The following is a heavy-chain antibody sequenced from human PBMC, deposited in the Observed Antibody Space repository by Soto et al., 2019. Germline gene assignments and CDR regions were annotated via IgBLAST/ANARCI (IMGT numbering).Heavy chain of an antibody. V-gene: IGHV1-18*01. CDR1: GYTFTSYG. D-gene: IGHD3-10*01. CDR3: ASELFDGSGGYC. CDR2: ISAYNGNT. J-gene: IGHJ4*02. Sequence: QVQLVQSGAEVKKPGASVKVSCKASGYTFTSYGISWVRQAPGQGLEWMGWISAYNGNTNSPQKLQGGVTMTADTSTSPGHRELRSLRSDDTDGYDCASELFDGSGGYCWGRGTLVSASS.